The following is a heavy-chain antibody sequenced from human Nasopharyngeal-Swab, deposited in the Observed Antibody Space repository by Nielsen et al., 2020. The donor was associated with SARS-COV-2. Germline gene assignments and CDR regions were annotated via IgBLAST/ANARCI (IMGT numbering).Heavy chain of an antibody. CDR1: GYTLTELS. CDR3: ATVYSAVYSSGWYFY. D-gene: IGHD6-19*01. CDR2: FDPEDGET. J-gene: IGHJ4*02. V-gene: IGHV1-24*01. Sequence: ASVKVSCKVSGYTLTELSMHWVRQAPGKGLEWMGGFDPEDGETIYAQKFQGRVTMTEDTSTDTAYMELSSLRSEDTAVYYRATVYSAVYSSGWYFYWGQGTLVTVSS.